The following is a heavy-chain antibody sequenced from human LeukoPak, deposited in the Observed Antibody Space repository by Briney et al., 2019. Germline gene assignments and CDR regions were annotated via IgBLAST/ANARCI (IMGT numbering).Heavy chain of an antibody. Sequence: SETLSLTCTVSGASINNNFWTWIRQPPGKGLEWIGYIYSSGSANYNPSLKSRFIISGDTSKNQISLNLTSVTAADTAVYFCARHRDYYDTWGHGTLVTVSS. D-gene: IGHD3-22*01. J-gene: IGHJ4*01. CDR1: GASINNNF. V-gene: IGHV4-59*08. CDR2: IYSSGSA. CDR3: ARHRDYYDT.